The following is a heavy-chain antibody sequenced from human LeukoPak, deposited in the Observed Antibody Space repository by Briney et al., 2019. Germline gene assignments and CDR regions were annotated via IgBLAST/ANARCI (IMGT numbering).Heavy chain of an antibody. CDR1: GGSISSYY. Sequence: SETLSLTCTVSGGSISSYYWSWIRQPPGKGLEWIGYIYYSGSTNYNPSLKSRVTISVDTSKNQFSLKLSSVTAADTAVYYCAKWVDYCSGSYYNPVGFDYWGQGTLVTVSS. D-gene: IGHD3-10*01. V-gene: IGHV4-59*08. CDR3: AKWVDYCSGSYYNPVGFDY. CDR2: IYYSGST. J-gene: IGHJ4*02.